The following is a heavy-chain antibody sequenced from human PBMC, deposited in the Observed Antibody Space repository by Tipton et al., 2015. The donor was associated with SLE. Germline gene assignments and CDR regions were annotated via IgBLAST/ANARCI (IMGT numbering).Heavy chain of an antibody. CDR3: ARGVARSGYSTTGFDY. Sequence: TLSLTCTVSGGPISSGSYFWNWIRQPAGKGLEWIGRIYISGSTTYNPSLKSRVTISVDTSKNQFSLKLNSVTAADTAVYYCARGVARSGYSTTGFDYWGQGTLVTVSS. CDR1: GGPISSGSYF. CDR2: IYISGST. V-gene: IGHV4-61*02. J-gene: IGHJ4*02. D-gene: IGHD5-18*01.